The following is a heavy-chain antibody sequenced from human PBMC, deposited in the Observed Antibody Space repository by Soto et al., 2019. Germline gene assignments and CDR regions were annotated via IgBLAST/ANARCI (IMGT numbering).Heavy chain of an antibody. CDR2: IRSNTDGGTT. CDR1: GFTFTKAW. V-gene: IGHV3-15*07. D-gene: IGHD3-10*01. Sequence: EVQVVESGGGLVKPGGSLRLSCVASGFTFTKAWMNWIRQAPGKGLEWVGRIRSNTDGGTTEYAATVTGRFSISRDDSETTGYLQMNVLKTEDTALYYCYASGSYLGDDYWGQGALVTVSS. CDR3: YASGSYLGDDY. J-gene: IGHJ4*02.